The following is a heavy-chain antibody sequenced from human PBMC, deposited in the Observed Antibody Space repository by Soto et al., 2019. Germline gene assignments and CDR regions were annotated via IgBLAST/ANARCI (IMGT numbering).Heavy chain of an antibody. J-gene: IGHJ4*02. V-gene: IGHV3-23*01. CDR1: GFTFSNYA. D-gene: IGHD4-17*01. CDR2: ITGSGGST. CDR3: AKGWRATVTYNDF. Sequence: EMQLLESGGGLVQPGGSLRLSCTASGFTFSNYAMSWVRQAPGKGLEWVSAITGSGGSTFYADSVKGRFTISRDNSENTLLLQMNSLRDEDTAMYYCAKGWRATVTYNDFWGQGTLVTVSS.